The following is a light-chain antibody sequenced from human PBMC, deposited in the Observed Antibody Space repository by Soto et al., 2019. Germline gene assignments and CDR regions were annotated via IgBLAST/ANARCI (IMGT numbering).Light chain of an antibody. Sequence: IGVAQSPGTLSVARWEISTLSCRASQDVSTNLAWYQQKPGQAPRLLIYGASTRATGIPAGFSDSGSETEFTLTISSLQSEDFAVYFCQQYNNWPTTFGQGTRLEI. J-gene: IGKJ5*01. CDR2: GAS. CDR3: QQYNNWPTT. V-gene: IGKV3-15*01. CDR1: QDVSTN.